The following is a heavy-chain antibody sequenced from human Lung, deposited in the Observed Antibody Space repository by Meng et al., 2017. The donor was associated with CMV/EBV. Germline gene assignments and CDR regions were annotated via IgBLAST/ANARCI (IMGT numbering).Heavy chain of an antibody. CDR1: GGSVSSGSYY. V-gene: IGHV4-61*01. CDR3: ARVLVQLERHFDY. Sequence: TVSGGSVSSGSYYWSWIRQPPGKGLEWSGYIYYSGSTNYNPSLKSRVTISVDTSKNQFSLKLSSVTAADTAVYYCARVLVQLERHFDYWGQGTLVTVSS. CDR2: IYYSGST. J-gene: IGHJ4*02. D-gene: IGHD1-1*01.